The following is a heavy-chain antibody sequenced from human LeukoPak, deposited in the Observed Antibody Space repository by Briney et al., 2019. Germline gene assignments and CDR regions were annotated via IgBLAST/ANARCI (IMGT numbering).Heavy chain of an antibody. J-gene: IGHJ4*02. V-gene: IGHV4-31*03. CDR2: IYYSGST. CDR1: GGSISSGGYY. CDR3: ARDVVSDSSLDY. Sequence: SETLSLTCTVSGGSISSGGYYWSWIRQHPGKGLEWIGYIYYSGSTYYNPSLKSRVTISVDTSKNQFSLKLSSVTVADTAMYYCARDVVSDSSLDYWGQGTLVTVSS. D-gene: IGHD6-19*01.